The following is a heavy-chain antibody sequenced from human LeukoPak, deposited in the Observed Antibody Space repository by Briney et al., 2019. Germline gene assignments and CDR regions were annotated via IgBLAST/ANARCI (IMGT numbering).Heavy chain of an antibody. CDR2: ITGSGGST. D-gene: IGHD3-10*01. J-gene: IGHJ4*02. V-gene: IGHV3-23*01. Sequence: GESLKISCAPSGFTFDNFAMTWVRQAPGKGLEWVSEITGSGGSTYYADSAKGRFTISRDNSKNTLYLQMNSLRAEDTAIYYCARELFDFDYWGQGTLVTVSS. CDR3: ARELFDFDY. CDR1: GFTFDNFA.